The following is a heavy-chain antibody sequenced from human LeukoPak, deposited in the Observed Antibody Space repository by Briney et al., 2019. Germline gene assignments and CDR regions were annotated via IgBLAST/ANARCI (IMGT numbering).Heavy chain of an antibody. CDR3: ARDQKFYYGSGSYYT. CDR2: ISSSSSTI. V-gene: IGHV3-48*01. J-gene: IGHJ5*02. Sequence: PGGSLRLSCAAPGFTFSSYSMNWVRQAPGKGLEWVSYISSSSSTIYYADSVKGRFTISRDNAKNSLYLQMNSLRAEDTAVYYCARDQKFYYGSGSYYTWGQGTLVTVSS. D-gene: IGHD3-10*01. CDR1: GFTFSSYS.